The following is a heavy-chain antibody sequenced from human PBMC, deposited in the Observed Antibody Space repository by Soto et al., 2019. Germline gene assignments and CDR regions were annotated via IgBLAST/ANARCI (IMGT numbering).Heavy chain of an antibody. D-gene: IGHD6-13*01. CDR1: GYTFTSYA. Sequence: VSCKASGYTFTSYAMHWVRQAPGQRLEWMGWINAGNGNTKYSQKFQGRVTITRDTSASTAYMELSSLRSEDTAVYYCARHVAAAAIDPWGQGTLVTVSS. CDR2: INAGNGNT. CDR3: ARHVAAAAIDP. J-gene: IGHJ5*02. V-gene: IGHV1-3*01.